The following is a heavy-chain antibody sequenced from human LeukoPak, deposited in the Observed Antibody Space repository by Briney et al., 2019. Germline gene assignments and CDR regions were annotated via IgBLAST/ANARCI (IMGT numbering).Heavy chain of an antibody. V-gene: IGHV4-38-2*01. CDR2: IYHSGSN. CDR1: GYSISSGYY. CDR3: ASHLYSYGYYFDY. J-gene: IGHJ4*02. D-gene: IGHD5-18*01. Sequence: SETLSLTCAVSGYSISSGYYWGWIRQPPGKGLEWIGSIYHSGSNYYNPSLKSRVTISVDTSKNQFSLKLSSVTAADTAVYYCASHLYSYGYYFDYWGQGTLVTVSS.